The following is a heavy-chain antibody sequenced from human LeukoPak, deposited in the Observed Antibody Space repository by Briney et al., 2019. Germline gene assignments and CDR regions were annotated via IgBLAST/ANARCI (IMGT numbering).Heavy chain of an antibody. J-gene: IGHJ6*03. Sequence: SETLSLTCTVSGGSISSYYWSWIRQPPGKGLEWIGYIYYSGSTNYNPSLKSRVTISVDTSKRQFSLKLSSVTAADTAVYYCARATNDYTSGWNYYLDVWGKGTTVIVSS. CDR3: ARATNDYTSGWNYYLDV. V-gene: IGHV4-59*01. CDR1: GGSISSYY. CDR2: IYYSGST. D-gene: IGHD6-19*01.